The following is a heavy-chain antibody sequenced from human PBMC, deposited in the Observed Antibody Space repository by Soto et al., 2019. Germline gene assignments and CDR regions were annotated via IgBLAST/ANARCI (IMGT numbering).Heavy chain of an antibody. CDR3: ARQAYCGGDCNWFDP. J-gene: IGHJ5*02. Sequence: GESLKISCKVSGYSFTSYWIGWVRQMPGKGLEWMGIIYPGDSDTSYSPSFQGQVTISADKSISTAYLQWSSLKASDTAMYYCARQAYCGGDCNWFDPWGQGTLVTVSS. V-gene: IGHV5-51*01. CDR2: IYPGDSDT. CDR1: GYSFTSYW. D-gene: IGHD2-21*02.